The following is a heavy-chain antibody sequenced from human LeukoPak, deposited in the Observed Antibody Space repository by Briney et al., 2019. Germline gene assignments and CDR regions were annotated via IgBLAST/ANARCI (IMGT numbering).Heavy chain of an antibody. D-gene: IGHD2-15*01. CDR2: INPNSGVT. CDR1: GYTLTELS. CDR3: ARDRVYAGCHGLSCYDAFDI. J-gene: IGHJ3*02. Sequence: ASVKVSCKVSGYTLTELSMHWVRQAPGKGLEWMGWINPNSGVTNYAQEFQGRVTMTRDTSINTAYMELSRLRSDDTAVYYCARDRVYAGCHGLSCYDAFDIWGQGTMVTVSS. V-gene: IGHV1-2*02.